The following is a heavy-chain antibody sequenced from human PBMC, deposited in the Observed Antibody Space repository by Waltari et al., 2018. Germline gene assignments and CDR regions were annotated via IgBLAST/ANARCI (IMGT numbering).Heavy chain of an antibody. Sequence: EVLLVESGGGLVKPGGSLRLSCATSGSKFSTFSMTWVRHAPGKGLEWVSSIHSSGSYIYDADSVKGRFTISRDNTKNSLYLQMNSLRDEDTAVYYCAREGLLDWGQGTLVTVSS. CDR1: GSKFSTFS. V-gene: IGHV3-21*06. CDR2: IHSSGSYI. CDR3: AREGLLD. D-gene: IGHD2-8*02. J-gene: IGHJ4*02.